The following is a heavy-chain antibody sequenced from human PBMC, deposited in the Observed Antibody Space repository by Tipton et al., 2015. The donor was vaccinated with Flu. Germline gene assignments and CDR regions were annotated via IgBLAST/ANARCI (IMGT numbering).Heavy chain of an antibody. Sequence: SLRLSCAASGFTVTSSYMSWVRQAPGKGLEWVSVIYGGGTTDYADSVKGRFTIPRDKSKNALYLQMSSLRAEDTAVYYCARGPQVPVWPYYYGMHVWGQGTTVTVSS. J-gene: IGHJ6*02. V-gene: IGHV3-53*01. CDR3: ARGPQVPVWPYYYGMHV. CDR1: GFTVTSSY. D-gene: IGHD2-2*01. CDR2: IYGGGTT.